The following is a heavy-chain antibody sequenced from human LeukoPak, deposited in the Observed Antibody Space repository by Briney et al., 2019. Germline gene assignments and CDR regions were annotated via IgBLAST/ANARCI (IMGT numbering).Heavy chain of an antibody. Sequence: ASVKVSCKASGYTFTDYYMQWVRQAPGQGLEWMGWINPKNGGTFYPQSFQGRITMTRDTSISTVYMELSSLLSADTAAYYCAREADILTGYCKYWGQGTVVTVSS. D-gene: IGHD3-9*01. V-gene: IGHV1-2*02. CDR1: GYTFTDYY. CDR2: INPKNGGT. J-gene: IGHJ4*02. CDR3: AREADILTGYCKY.